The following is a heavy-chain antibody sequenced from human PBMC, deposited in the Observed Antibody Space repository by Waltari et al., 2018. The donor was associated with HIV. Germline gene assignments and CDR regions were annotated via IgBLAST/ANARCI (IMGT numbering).Heavy chain of an antibody. CDR2: STPMLRVP. J-gene: IGHJ6*02. D-gene: IGHD3-10*01. Sequence: QVQLVQSGTEVKKPGSSVKVSCKTSGGTFITYDISWVRQAPGKGLEWMGKSTPMLRVPNYAQEFQGRMTITADKAARTAYMELTSLRSDYTAVYYCAREGGVSFPGAMDVWGQGTTITVSS. V-gene: IGHV1-69*04. CDR3: AREGGVSFPGAMDV. CDR1: GGTFITYD.